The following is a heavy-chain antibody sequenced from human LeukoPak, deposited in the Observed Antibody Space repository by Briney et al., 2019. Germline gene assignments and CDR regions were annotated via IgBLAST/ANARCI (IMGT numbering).Heavy chain of an antibody. Sequence: SETLSLTCTVSGGSISSYYWSWIRQPPGKGLEWIGYIYYSGSTIYHPSLKSRVTISVDTSKNQFSLKLSSVTTADTAVYYCATFHGYRSGMDGWGQGTTVTVPS. CDR3: ATFHGYRSGMDG. D-gene: IGHD5-24*01. CDR1: GGSISSYY. J-gene: IGHJ6*01. V-gene: IGHV4-59*01. CDR2: IYYSGST.